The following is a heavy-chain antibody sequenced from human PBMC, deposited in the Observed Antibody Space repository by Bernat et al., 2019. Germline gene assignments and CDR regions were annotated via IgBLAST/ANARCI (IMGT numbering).Heavy chain of an antibody. V-gene: IGHV3-33*01. CDR3: ARAQGKGVFEVVMVYDACGI. J-gene: IGHJ3*02. CDR2: IWYDGSNK. CDR1: GFTFSSYG. D-gene: IGHD3-3*01. Sequence: QVQLVESGGGVVQPGRSLRLSCAASGFTFSSYGMHWVRQAPGKGLEWVAVIWYDGSNKYYADSVKGRFTISRDNSKNTLYLQMNSLRAEDTAVYYWARAQGKGVFEVVMVYDACGIWGQGTMVTVSS.